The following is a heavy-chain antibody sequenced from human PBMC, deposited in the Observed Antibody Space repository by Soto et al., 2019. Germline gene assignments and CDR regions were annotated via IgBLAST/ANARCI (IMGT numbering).Heavy chain of an antibody. Sequence: GGSLRLSCAASGFTFNNYAMSWVRQAPGKGLEWVSAITGTGGSTFYPDSVKGRFTISRDNSENTLYLQINSLRAEDTAVYYCAKLLTGTNLIDYWGQGTLVTVSS. J-gene: IGHJ4*02. CDR1: GFTFNNYA. D-gene: IGHD1-7*01. CDR3: AKLLTGTNLIDY. V-gene: IGHV3-23*01. CDR2: ITGTGGST.